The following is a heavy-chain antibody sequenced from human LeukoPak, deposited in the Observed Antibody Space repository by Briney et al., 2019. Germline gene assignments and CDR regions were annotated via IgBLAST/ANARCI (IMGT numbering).Heavy chain of an antibody. D-gene: IGHD3-10*01. Sequence: GGTLRLSCAVSGFTVNNNFMSWVRQAPGKGLEWVSVIYSGGSTYYTDSVKGRFTISRDNSKNTLYLQMNSLRAEDTAVYYCARDTDYYGSGTLGYLDYWGQGTLVTVSS. CDR3: ARDTDYYGSGTLGYLDY. CDR2: IYSGGST. CDR1: GFTVNNNF. J-gene: IGHJ4*02. V-gene: IGHV3-66*01.